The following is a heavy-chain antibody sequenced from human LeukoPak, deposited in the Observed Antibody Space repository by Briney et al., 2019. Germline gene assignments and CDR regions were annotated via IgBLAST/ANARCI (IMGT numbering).Heavy chain of an antibody. CDR3: ARPTNRPSRYYGMDV. V-gene: IGHV1-8*01. J-gene: IGHJ6*02. CDR1: GYMLTSYD. Sequence: ASVKVSCKASGYMLTSYDMNWVRQATGQGPEYMGWMNPASGNTGYAQKFQGRVTMTWETSINTAYMELRSLRYEDTAVYYCARPTNRPSRYYGMDVWGQGTTVTVSS. CDR2: MNPASGNT. D-gene: IGHD2-8*01.